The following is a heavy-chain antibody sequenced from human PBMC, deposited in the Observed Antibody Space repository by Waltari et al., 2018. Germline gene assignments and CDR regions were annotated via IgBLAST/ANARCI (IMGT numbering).Heavy chain of an antibody. J-gene: IGHJ4*02. V-gene: IGHV3-30*02. Sequence: QVQLVESGGGVVQPGGSLSLSCGASGFTFSSHGMHWVRQAPGKGLEWVAFIRYDGSNKYYADSVKGRFTISRDNSKNTLYLQMNSLRAEDTAVYYCAKVASVGYCSSTSCLSDYWGQGTLVTVSS. CDR1: GFTFSSHG. CDR2: IRYDGSNK. CDR3: AKVASVGYCSSTSCLSDY. D-gene: IGHD2-2*01.